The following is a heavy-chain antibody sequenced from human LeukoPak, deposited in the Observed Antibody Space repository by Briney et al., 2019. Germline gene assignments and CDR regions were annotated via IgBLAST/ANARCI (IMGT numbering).Heavy chain of an antibody. Sequence: GGSLRLSCAASGFTFSSYGMHWVRQAPGKGLEWVAVIWYDGSNKYYADSVEGRFTISRDNSKNTLYLQMNSLRAEDTAVYYCAKGDVEMATNYWGQGTLVTVSS. CDR1: GFTFSSYG. V-gene: IGHV3-33*06. CDR2: IWYDGSNK. D-gene: IGHD5-24*01. CDR3: AKGDVEMATNY. J-gene: IGHJ4*02.